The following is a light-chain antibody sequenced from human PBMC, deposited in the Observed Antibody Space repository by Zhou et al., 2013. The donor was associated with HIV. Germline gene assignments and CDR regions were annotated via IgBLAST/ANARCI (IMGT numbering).Light chain of an antibody. Sequence: EIVMTQSPATLSVSPGERATLSCRASQSVSSNLAWYQHTPGQGPKVLIFGASTRANGIPDRFSGSGSGTDFTLTISRLEPEDFAVYYCQLYGTSPKFTFGQGTKLEIK. J-gene: IGKJ2*01. CDR3: QLYGTSPKFT. CDR2: GAS. V-gene: IGKV3-20*01. CDR1: QSVSSN.